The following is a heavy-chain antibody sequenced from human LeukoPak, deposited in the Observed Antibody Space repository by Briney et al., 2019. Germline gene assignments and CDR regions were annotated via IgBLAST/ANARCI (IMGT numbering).Heavy chain of an antibody. CDR3: AKDHGD. CDR2: INSGGGT. Sequence: AGGSLRLSCAASGFTFSIYGMTWVRQAPGKGLEWVSTINSGGGTYYADSVKGRFTISRDNSKNTLDLQMNSLRAEDTAVYYCAKDHGDWGQGTLVTVSS. CDR1: GFTFSIYG. D-gene: IGHD3-3*01. V-gene: IGHV3-23*01. J-gene: IGHJ4*02.